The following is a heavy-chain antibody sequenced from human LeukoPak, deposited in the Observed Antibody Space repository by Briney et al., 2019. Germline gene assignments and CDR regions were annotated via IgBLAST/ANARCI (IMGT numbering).Heavy chain of an antibody. J-gene: IGHJ4*02. CDR2: ISDSGGST. CDR1: GFTFSRKA. CDR3: AQLPASTNDVCSQRDY. D-gene: IGHD2-8*01. Sequence: GGSLRLSCSASGFTFSRKAMRWVRQAPGKGLEWVSGISDSGGSTYYVDSVKGRFTISRDNSKNTLSLHMNSLRAADTAVYYCAQLPASTNDVCSQRDYWGQGTLVTVSS. V-gene: IGHV3-23*01.